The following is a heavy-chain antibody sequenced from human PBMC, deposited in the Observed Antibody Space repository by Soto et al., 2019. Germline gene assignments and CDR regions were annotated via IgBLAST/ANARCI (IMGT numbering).Heavy chain of an antibody. CDR2: ISAGNGNT. J-gene: IGHJ4*02. D-gene: IGHD2-15*01. V-gene: IGHV1-3*01. Sequence: ASVKVSCKASGYTFTSYAMHWVRQAPGQRLERMGWISAGNGNTKYSQKFKGRVTITRDTSASTDYMEKRSLRSEDTAENFCARTYCSGGSCYRRYFDYWGQGTLVTVSS. CDR1: GYTFTSYA. CDR3: ARTYCSGGSCYRRYFDY.